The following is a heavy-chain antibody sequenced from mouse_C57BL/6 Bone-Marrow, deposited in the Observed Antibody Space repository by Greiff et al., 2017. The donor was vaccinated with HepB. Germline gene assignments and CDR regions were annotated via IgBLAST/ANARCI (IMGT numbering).Heavy chain of an antibody. D-gene: IGHD1-1*02. J-gene: IGHJ3*01. CDR3: ARCGGNCPWFAY. CDR1: GYTFTSYW. Sequence: QVQLQQPGAELVKPGASVKLSCKASGYTFTSYWMHWVKQRPGQGLEWIGMIHPNSGSTNYNEKFKSKATLTVDKSSSTAYMQLSSLTSEDSAVYYCARCGGNCPWFAYWGQGTLVTVSA. CDR2: IHPNSGST. V-gene: IGHV1-64*01.